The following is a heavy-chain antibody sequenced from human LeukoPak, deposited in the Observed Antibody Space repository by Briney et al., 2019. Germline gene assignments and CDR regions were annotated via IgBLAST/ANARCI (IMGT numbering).Heavy chain of an antibody. CDR3: ARASTVTTWSLGY. CDR1: GGSIGSGGYY. V-gene: IGHV4-31*03. D-gene: IGHD4-17*01. CDR2: IYYSGST. J-gene: IGHJ4*02. Sequence: SQTLSLTCTVSGGSIGSGGYYWSWIRQHPGKGLEWIGYIYYSGSTYYNPSLKSRVTISVDTSKNQFSLKLSSVTAADTAMYYCARASTVTTWSLGYWGQGILVTVSS.